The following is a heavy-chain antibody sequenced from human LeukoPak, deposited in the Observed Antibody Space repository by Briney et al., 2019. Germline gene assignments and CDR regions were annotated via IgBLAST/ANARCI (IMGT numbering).Heavy chain of an antibody. CDR2: IYYSGST. CDR1: GGSISSSSYY. V-gene: IGHV4-39*01. J-gene: IGHJ4*02. D-gene: IGHD2-15*01. CDR3: ARQPDIVVVVAAFSFDY. Sequence: PSETLSLTCTVSGGSISSSSYYWGWIRQPPGKGLERIGSIYYSGSTYYNPSLKSRVTISVDTSKNQFSLKLSSVTAADTAVYYCARQPDIVVVVAAFSFDYWGQGTLVTVSS.